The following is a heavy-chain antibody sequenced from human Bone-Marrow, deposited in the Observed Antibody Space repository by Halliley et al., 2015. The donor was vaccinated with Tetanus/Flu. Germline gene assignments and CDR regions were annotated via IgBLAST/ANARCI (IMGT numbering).Heavy chain of an antibody. D-gene: IGHD3-22*01. CDR1: GFTLSIYG. Sequence: SLRLSCAASGFTLSIYGMHWVRQAPGKGLEWVSGISYDGSKKYSADSVKGRFTISRDNSKNTLYLQMNSLRAEDTAVYHCARAEASQHHYDSSGNYASKTSAEYFQHWGQGTLVTVSS. CDR3: ARAEASQHHYDSSGNYASKTSAEYFQH. V-gene: IGHV3-30*03. CDR2: ISYDGSKK. J-gene: IGHJ1*01.